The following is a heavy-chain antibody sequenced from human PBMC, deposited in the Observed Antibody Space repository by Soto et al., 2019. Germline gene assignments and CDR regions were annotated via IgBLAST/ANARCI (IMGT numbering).Heavy chain of an antibody. CDR1: GGSFSGYY. V-gene: IGHV4-34*01. J-gene: IGHJ4*02. CDR2: INHSGST. D-gene: IGHD3-3*01. CDR3: ARAGDMTGDFWSGSVPEPYYFDY. Sequence: PSETLSLTCAVYGGSFSGYYWSWIRQPPGKGLEWIGEINHSGSTNYNPSLKSRVTISVDTSKNQFSLKLSSVTAADTAVYYCARAGDMTGDFWSGSVPEPYYFDYWGQGTLVTVSS.